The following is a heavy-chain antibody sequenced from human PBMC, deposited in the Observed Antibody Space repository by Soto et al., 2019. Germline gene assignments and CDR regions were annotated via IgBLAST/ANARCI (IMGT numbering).Heavy chain of an antibody. CDR2: TYYRSKWFD. CDR1: GDSVSTNSAT. V-gene: IGHV6-1*01. CDR3: VSLLGNSWLDS. J-gene: IGHJ5*01. D-gene: IGHD1-26*01. Sequence: QVQLQQSGPGLVKPSQTLSLTCDISGDSVSTNSATWNWIRQSPSRGLEWLGRTYYRSKWFDDYAVSVKSRIPPSPDMDNNRISLQLNSVTPDDTAVYYCVSLLGNSWLDSWGQGTLVTVSS.